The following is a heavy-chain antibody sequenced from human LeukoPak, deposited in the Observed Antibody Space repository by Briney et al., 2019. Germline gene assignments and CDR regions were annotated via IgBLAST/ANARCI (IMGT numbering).Heavy chain of an antibody. CDR2: IYYTGRT. CDR3: ARHAKLWFGDFDI. D-gene: IGHD3-10*01. Sequence: SETLSLTCTVSGASINSSYWSWIRQPPGKGLEWIGYIYYTGRTNYNPSLKSRVTMSLDTSKNQFSLKLSSVTAADTAVYYCARHAKLWFGDFDIWGQGTMVTVSS. J-gene: IGHJ3*02. CDR1: GASINSSY. V-gene: IGHV4-59*08.